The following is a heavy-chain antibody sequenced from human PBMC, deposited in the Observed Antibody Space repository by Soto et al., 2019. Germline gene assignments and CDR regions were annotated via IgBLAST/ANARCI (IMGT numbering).Heavy chain of an antibody. CDR2: IIPMFGTP. J-gene: IGHJ5*02. D-gene: IGHD5-12*01. V-gene: IGHV1-69*01. CDR1: GGTFCSYA. Sequence: QVQLVQSGAEVKKPGSSVKVSCKASGGTFCSYAINWVRQAPGQGLEWMGAIIPMFGTPNYAQKFQGRVTITADESTNTAYMELYTLTSEDTAVYYCARDRGYSSSAKWFDPWGQGSLVTVS. CDR3: ARDRGYSSSAKWFDP.